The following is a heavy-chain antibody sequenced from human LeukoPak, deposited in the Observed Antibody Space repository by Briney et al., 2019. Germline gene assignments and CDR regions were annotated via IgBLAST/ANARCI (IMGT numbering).Heavy chain of an antibody. CDR2: VSAYADNT. D-gene: IGHD3-10*01. CDR3: ATQRITMVRGVTYNWFDP. Sequence: GASVKVSCKASGYTFTSYGISWVRQAPGQGLEWVGWVSAYADNTNYVQKLQGRVTMTEDTSTDTAYMELSSLRSEDTAVYYCATQRITMVRGVTYNWFDPWGQGTLVTVSS. J-gene: IGHJ5*02. V-gene: IGHV1-18*01. CDR1: GYTFTSYG.